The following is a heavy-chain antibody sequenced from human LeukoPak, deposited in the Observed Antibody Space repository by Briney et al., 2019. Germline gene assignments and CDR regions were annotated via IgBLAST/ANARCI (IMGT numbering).Heavy chain of an antibody. J-gene: IGHJ4*02. V-gene: IGHV4-39*01. CDR2: IYYSGST. D-gene: IGHD2-15*01. CDR3: ARRYSYSRRPDY. Sequence: SETLSLTCTVSGGSISSSSYYWGWIRQPPGKGLEWIGSIYYSGSTYYNPSLKSRVTISVDTSKNQFSLKLSSVTAADTAVYYCARRYSYSRRPDYWGQGTLVTVSS. CDR1: GGSISSSSYY.